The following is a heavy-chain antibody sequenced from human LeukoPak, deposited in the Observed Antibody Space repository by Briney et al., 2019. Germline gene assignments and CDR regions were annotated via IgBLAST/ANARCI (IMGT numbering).Heavy chain of an antibody. V-gene: IGHV3-23*01. CDR1: GFTFRTYG. J-gene: IGHJ4*02. CDR3: AKKLSTAVAGTGDPSYFDY. CDR2: ISGSGGST. D-gene: IGHD6-19*01. Sequence: GGSLRLSCAASGFTFRTYGMSWVRQAPGKGLEWVSAISGSGGSTYSADSVKGRFTISRDNSKNTLYLQMNSLRADDTAVYYCAKKLSTAVAGTGDPSYFDYWGQGTLVTVSS.